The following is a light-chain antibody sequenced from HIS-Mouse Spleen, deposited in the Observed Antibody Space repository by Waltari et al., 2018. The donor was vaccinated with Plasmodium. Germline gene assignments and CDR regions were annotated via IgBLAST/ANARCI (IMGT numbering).Light chain of an antibody. CDR1: ALPKKY. Sequence: SYELTQPPSVSVSPGQTARLTCSGDALPKKYAYWYQQKSGQATVLVMYEDSKRPSGIPERFSGSSSGTMATLTISGAQVEDEADYYCYSTDSSGNHRVFGGGTKLTVL. V-gene: IGLV3-10*01. CDR3: YSTDSSGNHRV. J-gene: IGLJ3*02. CDR2: EDS.